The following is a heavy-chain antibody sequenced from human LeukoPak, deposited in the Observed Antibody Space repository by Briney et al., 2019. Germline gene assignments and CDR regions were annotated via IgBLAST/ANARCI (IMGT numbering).Heavy chain of an antibody. V-gene: IGHV3-11*01. D-gene: IGHD2-15*01. CDR3: AGGLLPYYYYYMDV. J-gene: IGHJ6*03. CDR2: ISSSGSTI. CDR1: GFTFSDYY. Sequence: PGGSLRLSCAAPGFTFSDYYMSWIRQAPGKGLEWVSYISSSGSTIYYADSVKGRFTISRDNAKNSLYLQMNSLRAEDTAVYYCAGGLLPYYYYYMDVWGKGTTVTVSS.